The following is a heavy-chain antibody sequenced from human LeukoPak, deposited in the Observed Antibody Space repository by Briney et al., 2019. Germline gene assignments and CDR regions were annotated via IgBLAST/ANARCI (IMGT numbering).Heavy chain of an antibody. CDR3: ARLLRPGGRKGDAFDI. Sequence: SQTLSLTCTVSGGSISGHHWPWIRQPPGTGLEWIGYFYDSGDFNYNPSLKSRVTIWMDMSNNQFSLTMSSVTAADTAMYYCARLLRPGGRKGDAFDIWGQGTLVTVSS. CDR2: FYDSGDF. V-gene: IGHV4-59*08. D-gene: IGHD1-26*01. J-gene: IGHJ3*02. CDR1: GGSISGHH.